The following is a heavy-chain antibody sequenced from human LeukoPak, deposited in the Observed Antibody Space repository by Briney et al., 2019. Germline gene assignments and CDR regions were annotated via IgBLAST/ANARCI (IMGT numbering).Heavy chain of an antibody. CDR3: ARGARYTGDY. CDR2: IYHSGST. J-gene: IGHJ4*02. V-gene: IGHV4-30-2*01. D-gene: IGHD3-16*02. CDR1: GGSISSGGYY. Sequence: SETLSLTCTVSGGSISSGGYYWSWIRQPPGKGLEWIGYIYHSGSTYYNPSLKSRVTISVDRSKNQFSLKLSSVTAADTAVYYCARGARYTGDYWGQRTLVTVSS.